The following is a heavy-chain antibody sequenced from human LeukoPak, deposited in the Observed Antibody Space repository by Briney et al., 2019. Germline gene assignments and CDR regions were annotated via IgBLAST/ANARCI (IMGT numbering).Heavy chain of an antibody. J-gene: IGHJ1*01. CDR2: IDPIDSYA. CDR1: GYSFTSYW. D-gene: IGHD7-27*01. Sequence: GEALRISCKGSGYSFTSYWISWVRQMPGKGVEWMVRIDPIDSYANYSPSFQGHVTISADKSISTAYLQWSSLKASDTAIYYCARHGEGEYFQHWGQGTLVRVSS. V-gene: IGHV5-10-1*01. CDR3: ARHGEGEYFQH.